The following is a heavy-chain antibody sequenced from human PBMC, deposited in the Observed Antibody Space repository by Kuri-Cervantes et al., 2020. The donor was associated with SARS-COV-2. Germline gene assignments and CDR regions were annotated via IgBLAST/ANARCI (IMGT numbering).Heavy chain of an antibody. CDR2: IRAYNGNT. CDR1: GYTFASDG. CDR3: ARGGSGGSCYSCWYFDL. J-gene: IGHJ2*01. Sequence: ASAQVSCKASGYTFASDGISWVRQAPGQRLEWMGWIRAYNGNTNYEQKLLGRVTMTTDTSTSTAYMELRSLRSDDTSVYYCARGGSGGSCYSCWYFDLWGHGTLVTVSS. D-gene: IGHD2-15*01. V-gene: IGHV1-18*01.